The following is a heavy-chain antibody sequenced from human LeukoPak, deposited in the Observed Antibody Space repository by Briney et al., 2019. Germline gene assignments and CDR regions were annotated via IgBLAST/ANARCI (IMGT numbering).Heavy chain of an antibody. CDR1: GFTFSSYA. CDR2: ISGSVSNT. Sequence: GGSLRLSCAASGFTFSSYAMSWVRQAPGKGLEWVSSISGSVSNTYYADSVKGRFTISRDNSKNTLYLQMNSLRAEDTAVYYCAKDIYRYYYGSGSPDAFDIWGQGTMVTVSS. CDR3: AKDIYRYYYGSGSPDAFDI. V-gene: IGHV3-23*01. D-gene: IGHD3-10*01. J-gene: IGHJ3*02.